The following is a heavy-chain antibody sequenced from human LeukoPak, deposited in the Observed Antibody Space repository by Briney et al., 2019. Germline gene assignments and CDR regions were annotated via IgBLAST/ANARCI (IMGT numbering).Heavy chain of an antibody. CDR2: IIPIFGTA. Sequence: ASVKVSCKASGGTFSSYAISWVRQAPGQGLEWMGGIIPIFGTANYAQKFQGRVTITADESTSTAYMELSSLRSEDTAVYYCARDQFGGHCYSLWGQGTLVTVSS. CDR1: GGTFSSYA. CDR3: ARDQFGGHCYSL. V-gene: IGHV1-69*13. J-gene: IGHJ4*02. D-gene: IGHD2-21*02.